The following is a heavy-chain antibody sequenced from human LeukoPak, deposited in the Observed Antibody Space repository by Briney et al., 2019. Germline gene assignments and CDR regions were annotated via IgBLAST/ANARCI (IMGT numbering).Heavy chain of an antibody. CDR1: GGTFSSYA. CDR2: IIPIFGTA. Sequence: GASVKVSCKASGGTFSSYAISWVRQAPGQGLEWMGGIIPIFGTANYAQKFQGKVTITTDESTSTAYMELSSLRSEDTAVYYCASQEIGVVVVPAAMSGYYYYYMDVWGKGTTVTVSS. V-gene: IGHV1-69*05. J-gene: IGHJ6*03. D-gene: IGHD2-2*01. CDR3: ASQEIGVVVVPAAMSGYYYYYMDV.